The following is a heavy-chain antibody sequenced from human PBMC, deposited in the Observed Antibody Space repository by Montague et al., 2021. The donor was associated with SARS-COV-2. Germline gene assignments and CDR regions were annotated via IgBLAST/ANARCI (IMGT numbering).Heavy chain of an antibody. CDR3: ARSRGASRVGIKRAELYFDV. D-gene: IGHD1-26*01. CDR1: GGSISSYF. Sequence: SETLSLTCTVSGGSISSYFWTWIRQTAGKGLEWIGHTQIAVNGKTEYNPSLNSRATVSLDASKKQFSLILRSVTAADTAVYYCARSRGASRVGIKRAELYFDVWGRGTLVSVSS. J-gene: IGHJ2*01. CDR2: TQIAVNGKT. V-gene: IGHV4-4*07.